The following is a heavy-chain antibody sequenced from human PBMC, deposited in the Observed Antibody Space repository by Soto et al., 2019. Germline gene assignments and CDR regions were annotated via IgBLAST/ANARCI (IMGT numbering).Heavy chain of an antibody. Sequence: SETLSLTCTVSGGSISSYYWSWIRQPPGKGLEWIGYIYYSGSTNYNPSLKSRVTISVDTSKNQFSLKLSSVTAADTAVYYCARHHPQTDYCSSTSCYPYFDYWGQGTLVTVSS. V-gene: IGHV4-59*08. J-gene: IGHJ4*02. CDR2: IYYSGST. CDR3: ARHHPQTDYCSSTSCYPYFDY. D-gene: IGHD2-2*01. CDR1: GGSISSYY.